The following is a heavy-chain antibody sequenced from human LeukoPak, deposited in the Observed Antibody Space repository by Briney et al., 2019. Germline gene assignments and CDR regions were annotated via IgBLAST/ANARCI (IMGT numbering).Heavy chain of an antibody. D-gene: IGHD5-18*01. CDR2: VSYSGST. CDR1: GGSISSYY. V-gene: IGHV4-59*01. J-gene: IGHJ4*02. Sequence: SETLSLTCTVSGGSISSYYWSWVRQPPGKGLEWIGYVSYSGSTDYNPSLKSRVIISIDTSKNQFSLRLSSVTAADTAVYYCARENDRYGRIDYWGQGTLVTVSS. CDR3: ARENDRYGRIDY.